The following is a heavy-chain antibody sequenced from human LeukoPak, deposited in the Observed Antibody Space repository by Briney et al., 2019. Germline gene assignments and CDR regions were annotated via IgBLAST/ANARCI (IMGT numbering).Heavy chain of an antibody. CDR3: ARTSDSTGYYPYYFHY. V-gene: IGHV4-59*12. D-gene: IGHD3-22*01. CDR1: GGSISSYY. CDR2: IYYSGST. Sequence: SETLSLTCTVSGGSISSYYWSWVRQPPGKGLEWIGYIYYSGSTNYNPSLKSRVTISVDTSKNQFSLKLSSVTAADTAVYYCARTSDSTGYYPYYFHYWGQGTLVTVSS. J-gene: IGHJ4*02.